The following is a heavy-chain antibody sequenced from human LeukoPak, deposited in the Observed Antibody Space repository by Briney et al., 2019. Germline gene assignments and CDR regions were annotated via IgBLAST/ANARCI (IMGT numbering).Heavy chain of an antibody. J-gene: IGHJ4*02. CDR2: ISPTGSTT. D-gene: IGHD6-6*01. CDR1: GFSFSGHW. V-gene: IGHV3-74*01. Sequence: QPGGSLRLSCTASGFSFSGHWMHWARQLPGKGLVWVSRISPTGSTTSYADSVKGRFTVSRDNAKDTLYLQVNNLRAEDTAVYYCAGGPNSSWSGLDFWGQGTLLTVSS. CDR3: AGGPNSSWSGLDF.